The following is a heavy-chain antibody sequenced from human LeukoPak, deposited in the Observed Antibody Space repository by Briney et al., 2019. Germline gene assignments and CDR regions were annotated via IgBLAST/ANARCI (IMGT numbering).Heavy chain of an antibody. V-gene: IGHV4-39*01. CDR1: GGSISSSTYY. CDR3: ARLGYQEYYFDY. CDR2: IYCSGST. Sequence: SETLSLTCTVSGGSISSSTYYWGWIRQPPGKGLEWIGSIYCSGSTYYNPSLKSRVTISVDTSKNQFSLKLSSVTAADTAVYYCARLGYQEYYFDYWGQGTLVTVSS. J-gene: IGHJ4*02. D-gene: IGHD3-16*02.